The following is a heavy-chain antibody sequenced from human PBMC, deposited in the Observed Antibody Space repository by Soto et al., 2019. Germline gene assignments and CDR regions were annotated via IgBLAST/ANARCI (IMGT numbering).Heavy chain of an antibody. CDR2: ISSAGRT. J-gene: IGHJ4*02. CDR3: AKAESSYASGWYAY. D-gene: IGHD6-19*01. Sequence: EVQLLESGGGLVQPRGSLRLSCVASGFTFSSYAMSWVRQAPGKGLEWVSAISSAGRTYYADSVKGRFTISRDNSKNTLYLQMNSLRAEDTAVHYCAKAESSYASGWYAYWGQGTLVTVSS. V-gene: IGHV3-23*01. CDR1: GFTFSSYA.